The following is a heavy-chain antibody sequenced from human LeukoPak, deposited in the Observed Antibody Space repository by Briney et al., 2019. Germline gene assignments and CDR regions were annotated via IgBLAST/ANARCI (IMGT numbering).Heavy chain of an antibody. D-gene: IGHD3-9*01. V-gene: IGHV3-30-3*01. J-gene: IGHJ6*02. CDR3: ARGTPLRYFDWLLFQGDYYYYGMDV. CDR2: ISYDGSNK. CDR1: GFTFSSYA. Sequence: GRSLRLSCAASGFTFSSYAMHWVRQAPGKGLEWVAVISYDGSNKYYADSVKGRFTISRDNSENTLYLQMNSLRAEDTAVYYCARGTPLRYFDWLLFQGDYYYYGMDVWGQGTTVTVSS.